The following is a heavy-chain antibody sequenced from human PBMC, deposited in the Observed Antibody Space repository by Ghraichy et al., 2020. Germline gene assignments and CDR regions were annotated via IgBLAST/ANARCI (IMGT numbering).Heavy chain of an antibody. D-gene: IGHD3-16*02. J-gene: IGHJ4*02. CDR3: ARDVSGGLRLGELSAYFDY. V-gene: IGHV3-30*03. CDR1: GFIFSTYG. CDR2: ISYDGSNK. Sequence: GGSLRLSCAASGFIFSTYGLHWVRQAPGKGLEWVAVISYDGSNKYYADSVKGRFTISRDNSKNTLYLQMNSLRAEDTAVYSCARDVSGGLRLGELSAYFDYWGQGTLVTVSS.